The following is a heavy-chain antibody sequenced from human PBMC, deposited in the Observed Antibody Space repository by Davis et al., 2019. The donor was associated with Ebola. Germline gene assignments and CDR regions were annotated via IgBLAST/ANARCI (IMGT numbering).Heavy chain of an antibody. CDR3: ARSSPGDGVLVYYYYYYMDV. CDR1: GGSISSGGYS. CDR2: IYHSGST. V-gene: IGHV4-30-2*01. Sequence: PSETLSLTCAVSGGSISSGGYSWSWIRQPPGKGLEWIGYIYHSGSTNYNPSLKSRVTISVDKSKNQFSLKLSSVTAADTAVYYCARSSPGDGVLVYYYYYYMDVWGKGTTVTVSS. D-gene: IGHD2-8*01. J-gene: IGHJ6*03.